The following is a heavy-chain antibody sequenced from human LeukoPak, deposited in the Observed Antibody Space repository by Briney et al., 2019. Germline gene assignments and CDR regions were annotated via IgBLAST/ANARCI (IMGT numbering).Heavy chain of an antibody. CDR1: GFTFSSSA. CDR2: ISSSSSYI. CDR3: ARVVERRYYYYGMDV. Sequence: GGSLRLSCAASGFTFSSSAMSWVRQAPGKGLEWVSSISSSSSYIYSADSVKGRFTISRDNAKNSLYLQMNSLRAEDTAVYYCARVVERRYYYYGMDVWGQGTTVTVS. D-gene: IGHD1-26*01. J-gene: IGHJ6*02. V-gene: IGHV3-21*01.